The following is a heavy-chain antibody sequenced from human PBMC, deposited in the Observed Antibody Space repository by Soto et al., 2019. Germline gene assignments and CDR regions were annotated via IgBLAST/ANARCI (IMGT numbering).Heavy chain of an antibody. CDR1: GFTFDDYA. J-gene: IGHJ6*02. CDR3: AKDKSAPLITMFRGVYAMYV. V-gene: IGHV3-9*01. CDR2: ISWNSRNT. Sequence: LRLSCATAGFTFDDYAMHWVRQAPGKGLEWVSSISWNSRNTAYADSVKGRFTICRDSAKTSLFPQNDSLSTDDTAVYYCAKDKSAPLITMFRGVYAMYVWGQGITVTVSS. D-gene: IGHD3-10*01.